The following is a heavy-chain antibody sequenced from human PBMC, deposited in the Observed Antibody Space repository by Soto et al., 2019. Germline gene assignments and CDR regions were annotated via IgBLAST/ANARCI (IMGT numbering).Heavy chain of an antibody. CDR2: IYSGGST. D-gene: IGHD3-10*01. V-gene: IGHV3-66*01. J-gene: IGHJ6*02. CDR1: GFTVSSNY. Sequence: LRLSCAASGFTVSSNYMSWVRQAPGKGLEWVSVIYSGGSTYYADSVKGRFTISRDNSKNTLYLQMNSLRAEDTAVYYCVREGSITMVRGVIIDPNYYYYGMDVWGQGTTVTVSS. CDR3: VREGSITMVRGVIIDPNYYYYGMDV.